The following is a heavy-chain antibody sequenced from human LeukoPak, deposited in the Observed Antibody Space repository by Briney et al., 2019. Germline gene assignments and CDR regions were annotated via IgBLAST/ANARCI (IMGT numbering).Heavy chain of an antibody. CDR3: ARERKITIFGVACDY. CDR1: GYTFTGYY. CDR2: INPNGGGT. D-gene: IGHD3-3*01. J-gene: IGHJ4*02. V-gene: IGHV1-2*06. Sequence: ASEKVSCKASGYTFTGYYIHWVRQAPGQGLEWMGRINPNGGGTNYAQKFQGRVTMTSDTSISTAYMELSRLRSDDTAVYYCARERKITIFGVACDYWGQGTLVTVSS.